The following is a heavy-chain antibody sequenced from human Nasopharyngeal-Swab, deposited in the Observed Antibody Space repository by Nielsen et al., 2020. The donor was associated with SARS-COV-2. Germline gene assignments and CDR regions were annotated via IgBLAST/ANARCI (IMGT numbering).Heavy chain of an antibody. CDR3: ANEEVPNDY. V-gene: IGHV3-23*01. Sequence: GESLKISCEVSGFSLRDHAMSWVRQAPGKGLEWVSGISIRGVTTYYADSVKGRFTISRDNSKNTVYLDMNSLRAEDTAVYYCANEEVPNDYWGQGTLVTVSS. J-gene: IGHJ4*02. CDR1: GFSLRDHA. CDR2: ISIRGVTT.